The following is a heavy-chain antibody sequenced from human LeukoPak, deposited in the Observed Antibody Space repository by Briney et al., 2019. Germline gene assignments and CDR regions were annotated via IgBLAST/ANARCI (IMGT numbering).Heavy chain of an antibody. J-gene: IGHJ4*02. CDR3: VRDNLENQWLERSY. CDR2: ITNDGSST. D-gene: IGHD6-19*01. Sequence: GGSLRLSCAASGLTFSSHWMHWVRQAPGKGLVWVSRITNDGSSTTYAGSVKGRFTISRDNAKNMLYLQVNSLRAEDTAIYYCVRDNLENQWLERSYWGQGTLVTVSS. V-gene: IGHV3-74*01. CDR1: GLTFSSHW.